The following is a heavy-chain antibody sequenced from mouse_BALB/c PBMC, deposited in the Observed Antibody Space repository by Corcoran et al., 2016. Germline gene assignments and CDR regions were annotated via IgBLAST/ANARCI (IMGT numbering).Heavy chain of an antibody. D-gene: IGHD1-1*01. CDR1: GYSITSGYY. CDR3: AIDYYGSSLDY. CDR2: ISYDGSN. J-gene: IGHJ2*01. V-gene: IGHV3-6*02. Sequence: DVQLQESGPGLVKPSQSLSLTCSVTGYSITSGYYWNWIRQFPGNKLEWMGYISYDGSNNYNPSLKNRISITRDTSKNQFFLKLNSVTTEDTDTYYSAIDYYGSSLDYWGQGTTLTVSS.